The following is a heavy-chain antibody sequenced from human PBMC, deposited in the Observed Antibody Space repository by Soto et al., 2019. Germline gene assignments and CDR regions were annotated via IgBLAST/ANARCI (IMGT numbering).Heavy chain of an antibody. CDR1: GFTFSSYA. CDR2: IRGSGGSK. CDR3: ATSHRITMIVVVTTFDY. J-gene: IGHJ4*02. V-gene: IGHV3-23*01. D-gene: IGHD3-22*01. Sequence: GGSLRLSCAASGFTFSSYAMSWVRQAPGKGLEWVSAIRGSGGSKYYADSVKGRFTISRDNSKNTLYLQMNSLRAEDTVVYYCATSHRITMIVVVTTFDYWGQGTLVTVSS.